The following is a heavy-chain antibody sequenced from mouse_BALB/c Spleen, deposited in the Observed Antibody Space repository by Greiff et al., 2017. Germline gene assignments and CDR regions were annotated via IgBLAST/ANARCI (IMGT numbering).Heavy chain of an antibody. CDR2: ISYSGST. V-gene: IGHV3-2*02. CDR1: GYSITSDYA. Sequence: EVHLVESGPGLVKPSQSLSLTCTVTGYSITSDYAWNWIRQFPGNKLEWMGYISYSGSTSYNPSLKSRISITRDTSKNQFFLQLNSVTTEDTATYYCARGDYDYDKESYAMDYWGQGTSVTVSS. CDR3: ARGDYDYDKESYAMDY. D-gene: IGHD2-4*01. J-gene: IGHJ4*01.